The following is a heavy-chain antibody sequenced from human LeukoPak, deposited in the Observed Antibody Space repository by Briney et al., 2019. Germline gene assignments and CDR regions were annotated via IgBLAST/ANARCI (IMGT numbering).Heavy chain of an antibody. D-gene: IGHD5-24*01. CDR3: AREGRDGYNTPHFDY. V-gene: IGHV4-59*01. CDR1: GGSISSYY. CDR2: IYYSGST. J-gene: IGHJ4*02. Sequence: ETLSLTCTVSGGSISSYYWSWIRQPPGKGLEWIGYIYYSGSTNYNPSLKSRVTISVDTSKNQFSLKLSSVTAADTAVYYCAREGRDGYNTPHFDYWGQGTLVTVSS.